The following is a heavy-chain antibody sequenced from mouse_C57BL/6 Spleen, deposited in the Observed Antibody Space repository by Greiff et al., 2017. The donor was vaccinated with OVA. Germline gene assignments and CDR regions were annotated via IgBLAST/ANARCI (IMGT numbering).Heavy chain of an antibody. V-gene: IGHV3-6*01. J-gene: IGHJ1*03. Sequence: DVQLQESGPGLVKPSQSLSLTCSVTGYSITSGYYWNWIRQFPGNKLEWMGYISYDGSNNYNPSLKNRISITRDTSKNQFFLKLNSVTTEDTATYYCARVYYGSSYGWYFEVWGTGTTVTVSS. CDR1: GYSITSGYY. CDR3: ARVYYGSSYGWYFEV. CDR2: ISYDGSN. D-gene: IGHD1-1*01.